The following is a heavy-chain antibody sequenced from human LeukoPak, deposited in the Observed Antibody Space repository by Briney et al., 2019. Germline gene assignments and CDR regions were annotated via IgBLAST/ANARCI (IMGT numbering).Heavy chain of an antibody. CDR3: ARKGGAGYIIIHHDC. Sequence: GGSLRLSCAASGFTFDDYAMHWVRQAPGKGLEWVSGISWNGATFYYADSVKGRFTISRDNAKNSLYLQMNSLRAEDTAVYYCARKGGAGYIIIHHDCWGQGTLVTVSS. CDR1: GFTFDDYA. D-gene: IGHD2-21*01. CDR2: ISWNGATF. J-gene: IGHJ4*02. V-gene: IGHV3-9*01.